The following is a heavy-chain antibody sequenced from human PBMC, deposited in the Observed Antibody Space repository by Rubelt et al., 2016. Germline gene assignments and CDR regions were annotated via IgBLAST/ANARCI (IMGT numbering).Heavy chain of an antibody. V-gene: IGHV4-39*01. CDR2: RYYSGST. D-gene: IGHD3-16*02. CDR3: ARQGVVWGGYRYVPSWAFDI. J-gene: IGHJ3*02. Sequence: VQPGGSLRLSCAASGFTFGSYGMSWIRQSPGKGLEWIGSRYYSGSTYYNPSLERRLTMSLDTSKARFSLGLSSVTAADTAVYYCARQGVVWGGYRYVPSWAFDIWGQGTVVIVSS. CDR1: GFTFGSYG.